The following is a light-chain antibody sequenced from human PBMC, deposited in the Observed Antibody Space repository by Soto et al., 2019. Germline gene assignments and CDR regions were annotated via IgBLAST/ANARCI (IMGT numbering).Light chain of an antibody. CDR2: DAS. CDR1: QSVSSTY. CDR3: QQSYSTPRT. J-gene: IGKJ1*01. V-gene: IGKV3D-20*02. Sequence: EIVLTQSPGTLSLSPGDRATLSCRASQSVSSTYLAWYQQKPGQAPRLLIYDASSRATGIPDRFSGSGSGTDFTLTISSLQPEDFATYYCQQSYSTPRTFGQGTKVDIK.